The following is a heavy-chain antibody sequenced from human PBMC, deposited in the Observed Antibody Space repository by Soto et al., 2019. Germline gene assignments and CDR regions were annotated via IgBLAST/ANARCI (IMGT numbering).Heavy chain of an antibody. CDR2: INAGNGNT. J-gene: IGHJ3*02. D-gene: IGHD6-19*01. CDR3: ARGDQWLVRAFDI. CDR1: VYTFTSYA. Sequence: ASVKVSCKSCVYTFTSYAMHCVRQAPGQRLEWMGWINAGNGNTKYSQKFQGRVTITRDTSASTAYMELSSLRSEDTAVYYCARGDQWLVRAFDIWGQGTMVTVSS. V-gene: IGHV1-3*01.